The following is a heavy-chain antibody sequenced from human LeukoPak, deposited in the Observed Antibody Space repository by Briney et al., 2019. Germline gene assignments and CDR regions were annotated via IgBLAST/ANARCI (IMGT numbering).Heavy chain of an antibody. V-gene: IGHV4-39*07. J-gene: IGHJ3*02. Sequence: PSETLSLTCTVSGGSISSSSYYWGWIRQPPGKGLEWIGSIYYSGSTYYNPSLKSRVTISVDTSKNQFSLKLSSVTAADTAVYYCARDLSSGSYYPDAFDIWGQGTMVTVSS. D-gene: IGHD1-26*01. CDR2: IYYSGST. CDR1: GGSISSSSYY. CDR3: ARDLSSGSYYPDAFDI.